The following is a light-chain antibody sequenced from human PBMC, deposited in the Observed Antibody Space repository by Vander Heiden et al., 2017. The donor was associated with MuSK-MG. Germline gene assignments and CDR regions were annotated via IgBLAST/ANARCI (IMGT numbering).Light chain of an antibody. J-gene: IGLJ2*01. CDR1: TGAVAGDNY. CDR3: SPYYTGPRLV. Sequence: QAVLPHEPSLTVSPGGTVTLTCGSITGAVAGDNYPYWYQQKPGHPPIILIYDTNNNPAWTPARFAGSFVGTTAVTTTSGAQPEDEAEYYCSPYYTGPRLVFGGGTKLTVL. CDR2: DTN. V-gene: IGLV7-46*01.